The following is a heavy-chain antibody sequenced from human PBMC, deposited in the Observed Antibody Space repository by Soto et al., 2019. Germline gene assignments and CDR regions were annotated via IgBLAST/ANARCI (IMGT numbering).Heavy chain of an antibody. CDR1: GDSVSSNSAA. Sequence: SQTLSLTCAISGDSVSSNSAAWNWIRQSPSRGLEWLGRTYYRSKWYNDYAVSVKSRITINPDTSKNQFSLQLNSVTPEDTAVYYCARERETKDYYCSGVPSGPCYMYFWGKGTSVPVSS. J-gene: IGHJ6*03. CDR3: ARERETKDYYCSGVPSGPCYMYF. V-gene: IGHV6-1*01. CDR2: TYYRSKWYN. D-gene: IGHD3-10*01.